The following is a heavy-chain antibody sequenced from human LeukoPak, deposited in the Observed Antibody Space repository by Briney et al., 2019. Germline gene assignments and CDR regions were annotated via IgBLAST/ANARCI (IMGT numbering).Heavy chain of an antibody. J-gene: IGHJ4*02. D-gene: IGHD6-13*01. CDR3: ARRKVAAEIDY. Sequence: HSETLSLTCTVSGGSIIDTNYFWGWIRQPPGKGLEWIRSIYYRGNTYYSPSLKSRVTLFVDTSKNHFSLKLSSVTAADTAIYYCARRKVAAEIDYWGQGTLVTVSS. V-gene: IGHV4-39*02. CDR1: GGSIIDTNYF. CDR2: IYYRGNT.